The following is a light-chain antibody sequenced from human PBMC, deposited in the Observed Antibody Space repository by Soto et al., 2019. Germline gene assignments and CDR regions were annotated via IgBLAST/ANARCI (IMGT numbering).Light chain of an antibody. CDR3: ATWDDSLNGWV. Sequence: QSVLTQPPSASGTPGQRVTISCSGSNSNIRSNTVNWYQQLPGTAPKLLISSDNLRPSGVPDRFSGSKSGTSASLAISGLQSEDEADYYCATWDDSLNGWVFGGGTKLPVL. CDR1: NSNIRSNT. CDR2: SDN. V-gene: IGLV1-44*01. J-gene: IGLJ3*02.